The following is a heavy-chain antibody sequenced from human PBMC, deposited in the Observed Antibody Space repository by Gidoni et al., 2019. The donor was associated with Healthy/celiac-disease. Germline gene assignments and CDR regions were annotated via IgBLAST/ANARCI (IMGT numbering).Heavy chain of an antibody. Sequence: QVQLVQSGAEVKKPGSSVKVSCKASGGTFSSYAISWVRQAPGQGLEWMGGIIPIFGTANYAQKFQGRVTITADESTSTAYMELSSLRSEDTAVYYCATGPYYYDSSGYYQALDYFDYWGQGTLVTVSS. CDR2: IIPIFGTA. J-gene: IGHJ4*02. V-gene: IGHV1-69*01. CDR1: GGTFSSYA. D-gene: IGHD3-22*01. CDR3: ATGPYYYDSSGYYQALDYFDY.